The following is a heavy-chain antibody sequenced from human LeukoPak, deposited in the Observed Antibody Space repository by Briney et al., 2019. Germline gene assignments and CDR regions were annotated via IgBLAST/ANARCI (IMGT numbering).Heavy chain of an antibody. V-gene: IGHV1-18*01. CDR1: GYTFISYG. Sequence: ASVKVSCKASGYTFISYGISWVRQALGQGLEWMGWISAYNGNTNYAQKLQGRVTMTTDTSTSTAYMEMRSLRSDDTAVYYCARDSGGYSYGEFDYWGQGTLVTVSS. D-gene: IGHD5-18*01. CDR3: ARDSGGYSYGEFDY. J-gene: IGHJ4*02. CDR2: ISAYNGNT.